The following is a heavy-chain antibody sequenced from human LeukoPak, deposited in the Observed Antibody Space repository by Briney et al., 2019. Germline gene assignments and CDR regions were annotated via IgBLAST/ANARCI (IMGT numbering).Heavy chain of an antibody. D-gene: IGHD3-10*01. V-gene: IGHV3-49*03. J-gene: IGHJ6*03. Sequence: PGRSLRLSCTASGFTFGDYAMSWFRQAPGKGLEWVGFIRSKAYGGTTEYAASVKGRFTISRDDSKSIAYLQMNNLKTEDTAVYYCTRGAGTYGGYYYYMDVWGKGTTVTVSS. CDR3: TRGAGTYGGYYYYMDV. CDR2: IRSKAYGGTT. CDR1: GFTFGDYA.